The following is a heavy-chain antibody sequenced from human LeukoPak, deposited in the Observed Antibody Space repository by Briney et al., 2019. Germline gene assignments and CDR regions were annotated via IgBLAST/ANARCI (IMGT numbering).Heavy chain of an antibody. J-gene: IGHJ4*02. D-gene: IGHD3-10*01. CDR1: GFSFDTYA. CDR2: WHDGSHK. CDR3: AREIFGSGSYPDF. Sequence: GRSLSLSCAASGFSFDTYAMHWVRQAPGQGLEWVALWHDGSHKFYSNSVRGQFTISRDNSKNTVYLQMNNLRPDDTAVYYCAREIFGSGSYPDFWGQGTLVTVSS. V-gene: IGHV3-33*01.